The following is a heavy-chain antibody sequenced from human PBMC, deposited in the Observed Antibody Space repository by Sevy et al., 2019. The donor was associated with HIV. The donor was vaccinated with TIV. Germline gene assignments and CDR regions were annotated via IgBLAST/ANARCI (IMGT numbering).Heavy chain of an antibody. D-gene: IGHD6-13*01. CDR2: IYYSGST. Sequence: HSETLSLTCTVSGGSISNYYWSWIRQPPGKGLEWIGYIYYSGSTNYNPSLKSRVTISVDTSKNQFSLKLSSVTAADTAVYYCAREWQLVLDYWGQGTLVTVSS. V-gene: IGHV4-59*01. CDR1: GGSISNYY. J-gene: IGHJ4*02. CDR3: AREWQLVLDY.